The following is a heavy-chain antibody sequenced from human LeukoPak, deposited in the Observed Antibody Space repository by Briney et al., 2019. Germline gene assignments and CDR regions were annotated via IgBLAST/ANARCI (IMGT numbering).Heavy chain of an antibody. V-gene: IGHV3-30*02. CDR1: RFTFSSYD. CDR3: ASQKSSGFLKWLDAFNI. CDR2: IRYDGSSK. J-gene: IGHJ3*02. D-gene: IGHD3-3*01. Sequence: GGSLRLSCAASRFTFSSYDMHWVRQAPGKGLEWVAFIRYDGSSKYYADSVKGRFTISRDNSNNTLYLQMNTLRAEDTAVYYCASQKSSGFLKWLDAFNIWGQGTLVTVSS.